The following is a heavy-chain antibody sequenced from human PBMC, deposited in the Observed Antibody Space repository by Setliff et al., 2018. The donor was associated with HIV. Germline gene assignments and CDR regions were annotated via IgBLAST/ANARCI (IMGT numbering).Heavy chain of an antibody. Sequence: GESLKISCAASGFTFSKCPMNWVRQAPGKGLEWVSTISGSGASTFYADSVKGRFTISRDNSKNTLYLQMNSLRAEDTAIYYCARNRDILTDYYVDFDFWGQGTLVTVSS. CDR3: ARNRDILTDYYVDFDF. CDR1: GFTFSKCP. V-gene: IGHV3-23*01. D-gene: IGHD3-9*01. CDR2: ISGSGAST. J-gene: IGHJ4*02.